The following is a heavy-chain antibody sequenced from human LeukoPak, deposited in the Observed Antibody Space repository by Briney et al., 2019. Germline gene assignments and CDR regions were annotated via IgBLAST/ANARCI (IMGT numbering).Heavy chain of an antibody. Sequence: ASVKVSCKASGGTFSSYAISWVRQAPGQGLEWMGGIIPIFGTANYAQKFQGRVTITTDESTSTAYMELSSLRSEDTAVYYCAREADRVGATWSAFDIWGQGTMVTVSS. CDR1: GGTFSSYA. J-gene: IGHJ3*02. V-gene: IGHV1-69*05. CDR2: IIPIFGTA. CDR3: AREADRVGATWSAFDI. D-gene: IGHD1-26*01.